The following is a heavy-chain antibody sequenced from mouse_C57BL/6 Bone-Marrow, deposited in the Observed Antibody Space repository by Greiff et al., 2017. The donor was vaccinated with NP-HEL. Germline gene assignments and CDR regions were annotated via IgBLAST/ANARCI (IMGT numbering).Heavy chain of an antibody. D-gene: IGHD2-1*01. J-gene: IGHJ3*01. CDR3: ARFQIYYRNYAY. Sequence: QVQLQQSGAELARPGASVKLSCKASGYTFTSYGISWVKQRTGQGLEWIGEIYPRSGNTYYNEKFKGKATLTADKSSSTAYMELRSLTSEDSAVYFCARFQIYYRNYAYWGQGTLVTVSA. CDR1: GYTFTSYG. V-gene: IGHV1-81*01. CDR2: IYPRSGNT.